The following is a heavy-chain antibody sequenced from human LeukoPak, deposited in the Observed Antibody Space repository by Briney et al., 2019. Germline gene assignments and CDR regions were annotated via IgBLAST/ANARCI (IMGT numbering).Heavy chain of an antibody. D-gene: IGHD3-10*01. Sequence: PSETLSLTCTVSGGSINNNHYYWGWIRQPPGKGLEWIGSIYYSGSTYYNPSLKSRVTISVDTSKNQFPLKLSSVTAADTAVYYCARHGLWFGGFIQHWGQGTLVTVSS. CDR2: IYYSGST. CDR1: GGSINNNHYY. J-gene: IGHJ1*01. CDR3: ARHGLWFGGFIQH. V-gene: IGHV4-39*01.